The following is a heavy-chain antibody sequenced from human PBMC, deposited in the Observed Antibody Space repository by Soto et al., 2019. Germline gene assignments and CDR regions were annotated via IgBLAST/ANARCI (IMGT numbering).Heavy chain of an antibody. CDR1: GDTFNFYT. CDR2: MNPNSGNT. Sequence: ASVKVSCKASGDTFNFYTINWVRQATGQGLEWMRWMNPNSGNTGYAQKFQGRVTMTRNTSISTAYMELSSLRSEDTAVYYCARGITIFGVVPGWGQGTLVTVS. V-gene: IGHV1-8*02. CDR3: ARGITIFGVVPG. D-gene: IGHD3-3*01. J-gene: IGHJ4*02.